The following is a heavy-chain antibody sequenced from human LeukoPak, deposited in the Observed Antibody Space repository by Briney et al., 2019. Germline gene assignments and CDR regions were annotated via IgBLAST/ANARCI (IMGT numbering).Heavy chain of an antibody. V-gene: IGHV3-7*03. D-gene: IGHD6-13*01. CDR3: AKGIAAAGENY. Sequence: PGGSLRLSCAASGFTFSNYWMSWVRQAPGKGLEWVANIKQDGSEKYYVDSVKGRFTISRDNAKNSLYLQMNSLRAEDTALYYCAKGIAAAGENYWGQGTLVTVSS. CDR2: IKQDGSEK. J-gene: IGHJ4*02. CDR1: GFTFSNYW.